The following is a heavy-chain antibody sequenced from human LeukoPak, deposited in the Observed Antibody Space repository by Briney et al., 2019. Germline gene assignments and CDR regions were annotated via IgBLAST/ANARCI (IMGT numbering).Heavy chain of an antibody. V-gene: IGHV4-59*01. CDR1: GSSISSYY. J-gene: IGHJ4*02. CDR3: ARATRGFHYFDY. CDR2: IYYSGST. Sequence: SETLSLTCTISGSSISSYYWSWIRQPPGKGLEWIGYIYYSGSTNYNPSLKSRVTISVDTSKNQFPLKLSSETAADTAVYYCARATRGFHYFDYWGQGTLVTVSS. D-gene: IGHD4-11*01.